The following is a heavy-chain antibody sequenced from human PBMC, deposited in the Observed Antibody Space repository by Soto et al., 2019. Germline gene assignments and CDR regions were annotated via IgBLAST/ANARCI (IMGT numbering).Heavy chain of an antibody. D-gene: IGHD2-8*02. Sequence: GASVKVSCKASGFTNNAMHWVRQAPGQRLEWMGWINTVNGDTKYSRKFQGRVTITRDTSTSANTAYMELSSLRSEDTAVYFCARGTGGYWHYFDYWGPGTLVTVSS. J-gene: IGHJ4*02. CDR3: ARGTGGYWHYFDY. V-gene: IGHV1-3*04. CDR1: GFTNNA. CDR2: INTVNGDT.